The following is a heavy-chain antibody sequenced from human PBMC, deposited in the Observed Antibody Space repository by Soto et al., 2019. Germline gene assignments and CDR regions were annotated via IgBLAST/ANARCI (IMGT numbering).Heavy chain of an antibody. Sequence: SETLSLTCTVSGGSISSSSYYWCWIRQPPGKGLEWIGSIFYSGSTYYNPSLKSRVTISVDTSKNQFSLKLSSVTAADTAVYYCSFSFSGGYSYDIYNYGMYVWGQGDTVTISS. CDR2: IFYSGST. CDR1: GGSISSSSYY. J-gene: IGHJ6*02. CDR3: SFSFSGGYSYDIYNYGMYV. V-gene: IGHV4-39*01. D-gene: IGHD5-18*01.